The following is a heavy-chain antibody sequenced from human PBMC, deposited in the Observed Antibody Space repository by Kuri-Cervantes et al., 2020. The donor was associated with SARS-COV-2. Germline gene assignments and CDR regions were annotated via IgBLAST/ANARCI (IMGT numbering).Heavy chain of an antibody. CDR1: GGSIGSSHY. CDR3: ARLEWRYDY. D-gene: IGHD5-12*01. CDR2: IRNGGST. Sequence: GSLRLSCTVSGGSIGSSHYWGWIRQPPGKGLEWIGSIRNGGSTYFNPSLKSRVSISVDTSKNHVSLRLTSVTAADTALYFCARLEWRYDYWGQGTLVTVSS. V-gene: IGHV4-39*01. J-gene: IGHJ4*02.